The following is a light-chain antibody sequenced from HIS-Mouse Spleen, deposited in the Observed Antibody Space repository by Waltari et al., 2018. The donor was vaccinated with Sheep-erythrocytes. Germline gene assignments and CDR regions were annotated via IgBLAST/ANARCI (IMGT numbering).Light chain of an antibody. V-gene: IGLV2-23*01. CDR1: SSDVGGYNY. J-gene: IGLJ2*01. Sequence: QSALTQPRSVSGSPGQSVTIPCTGTSSDVGGYNYVSWYQQHPGKAPKLMIYEGSKRPSGVSKRFSGSKSGNTASLTISGLQAEDEADYYCCSYAGSSTLVFGGGTKLTVL. CDR2: EGS. CDR3: CSYAGSSTLV.